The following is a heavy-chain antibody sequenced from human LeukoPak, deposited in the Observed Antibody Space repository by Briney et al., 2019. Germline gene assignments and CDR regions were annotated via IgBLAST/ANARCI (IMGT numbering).Heavy chain of an antibody. J-gene: IGHJ4*02. V-gene: IGHV3-53*01. CDR2: IYSGGST. CDR1: GFTVSSYY. D-gene: IGHD3-10*01. Sequence: SGGSLRLSCAASGFTVSSYYMSWVRQAPGKGLEWVSLIYSGGSTYNADSVKGRFTISRDNSKNTLYLQMNSLRAEDTAVYYCARGPSGFDYWGQGTLVTVSS. CDR3: ARGPSGFDY.